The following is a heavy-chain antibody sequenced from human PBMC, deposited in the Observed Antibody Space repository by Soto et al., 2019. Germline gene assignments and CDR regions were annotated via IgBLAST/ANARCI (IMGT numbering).Heavy chain of an antibody. D-gene: IGHD2-21*02. V-gene: IGHV3-23*01. CDR2: ISGGGSNT. Sequence: GGSLRLSCAASGFPFSSYVTSWVRQAPGKGLEWVSGISGGGSNTFYADSVKGRFTISRDNSKNTLYLQMNGLTSEDTAVYYCARESGDWPLNWFDPWGQGTLVTVSS. J-gene: IGHJ5*02. CDR1: GFPFSSYV. CDR3: ARESGDWPLNWFDP.